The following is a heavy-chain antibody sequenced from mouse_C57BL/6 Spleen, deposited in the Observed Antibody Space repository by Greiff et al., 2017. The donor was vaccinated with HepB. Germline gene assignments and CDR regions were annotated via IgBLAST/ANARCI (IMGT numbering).Heavy chain of an antibody. CDR2: ISYSGST. D-gene: IGHD2-4*01. V-gene: IGHV3-1*01. Sequence: EVMLVESGPGMVKPSQSLSLTCTVTGYSITSGYDWHWIRHFPGNKLEWMGYISYSGSTNYNPSLKSRISITHDTSKNHFFLKLNSVTTEDTATYDCARGGDDYDYAMDYWGQGTSVTVSS. J-gene: IGHJ4*01. CDR3: ARGGDDYDYAMDY. CDR1: GYSITSGYD.